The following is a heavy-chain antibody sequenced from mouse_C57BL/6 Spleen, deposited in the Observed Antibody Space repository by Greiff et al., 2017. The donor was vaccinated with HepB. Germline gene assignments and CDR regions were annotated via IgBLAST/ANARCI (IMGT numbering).Heavy chain of an antibody. V-gene: IGHV3-6*01. J-gene: IGHJ4*01. D-gene: IGHD2-4*01. CDR3: ARARIYYDYDGGYYAMDY. Sequence: EVQLQESGPGLVKPSQSLSLTCSVTGYSITSGYYWNWIRQFPGNKLEWMGYISYDGSNNYNPSLKNRISITRDTSKNQFFLKLNSVTTEDTATYDCARARIYYDYDGGYYAMDYWGQGTSVTVSS. CDR1: GYSITSGYY. CDR2: ISYDGSN.